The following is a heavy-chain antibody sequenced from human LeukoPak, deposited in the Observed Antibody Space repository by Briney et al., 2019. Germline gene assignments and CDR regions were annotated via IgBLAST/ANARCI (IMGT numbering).Heavy chain of an antibody. D-gene: IGHD2-2*01. J-gene: IGHJ6*03. V-gene: IGHV4-4*07. CDR2: IYTSGST. CDR3: ARDAVCSSTSCYGYCYYYMDV. CDR1: GGSISSYY. Sequence: SETLSLTCTVSGGSISSYYWSWIRQPAGKGLEWIGRIYTSGSTNYNPSLKSRVTISVDKSKNQFSLKLSFVTAADTAVYYCARDAVCSSTSCYGYCYYYMDVWGKGTTVTVSS.